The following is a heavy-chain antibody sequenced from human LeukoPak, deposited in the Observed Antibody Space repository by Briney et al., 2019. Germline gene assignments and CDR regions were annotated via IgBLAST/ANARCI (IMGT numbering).Heavy chain of an antibody. CDR1: GGTFSSYA. CDR3: ARSRGYSYGHGNFDY. V-gene: IGHV1-69*05. J-gene: IGHJ4*02. D-gene: IGHD5-18*01. CDR2: IIPIFGTE. Sequence: SVKVSCKASGGTFSSYAISWVRQAPGQGLEWMGGIIPIFGTENYAQKFQGRVTITTDESTSTAYMELSSLRSEDTAVYYCARSRGYSYGHGNFDYWGQGTLVTVSS.